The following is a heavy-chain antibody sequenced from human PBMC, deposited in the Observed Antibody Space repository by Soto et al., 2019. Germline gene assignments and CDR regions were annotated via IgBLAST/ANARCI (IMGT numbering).Heavy chain of an antibody. CDR1: GGSIRDYY. CDR2: IYYTGTT. J-gene: IGHJ4*02. CDR3: ARLGGYSQAFDS. V-gene: IGHV4-59*08. D-gene: IGHD3-22*01. Sequence: PSETLSLTCTVSGGSIRDYYWGWIRQSPGKGLEWIGYIYYTGTTKYNPSLKSRVTISVDSSKNQFSLKLDSVTAADTAVYYCARLGGYSQAFDSWGQGILVTVSS.